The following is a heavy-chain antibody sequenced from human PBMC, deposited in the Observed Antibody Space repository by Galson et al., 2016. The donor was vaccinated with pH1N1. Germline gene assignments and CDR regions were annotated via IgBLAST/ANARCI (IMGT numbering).Heavy chain of an antibody. CDR1: GGSISTYY. CDR3: ARTIAVAGAFNFDY. D-gene: IGHD6-19*01. V-gene: IGHV4-59*01. CDR2: IFYTGST. J-gene: IGHJ4*02. Sequence: ETLSLTCTVSGGSISTYYWSWIRQPPGKGLEWIGYIFYTGSTNYNPSLKSRVTISVDTSKNQFSLKLSSVAAADTAVYYCARTIAVAGAFNFDYWGQGTLVTVSS.